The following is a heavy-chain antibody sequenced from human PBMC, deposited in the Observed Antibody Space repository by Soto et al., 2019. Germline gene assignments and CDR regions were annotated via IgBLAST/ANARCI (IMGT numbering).Heavy chain of an antibody. D-gene: IGHD3-3*01. J-gene: IGHJ4*02. CDR3: ARDGPTTYYDFWSGYRNFDY. CDR2: ISAYNGNT. V-gene: IGHV1-18*01. CDR1: GYTFTSYG. Sequence: QVQLVQSGAEVKKPGASVKVSCKASGYTFTSYGISWVRHAPGQGLEWMGWISAYNGNTNYAQKLQGRVTMTTDTATSTAYMELRSLRSDDTAVYYCARDGPTTYYDFWSGYRNFDYWGQGTLVTVSS.